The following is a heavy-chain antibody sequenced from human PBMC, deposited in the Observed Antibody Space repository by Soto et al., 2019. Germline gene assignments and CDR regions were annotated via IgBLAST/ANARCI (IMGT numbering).Heavy chain of an antibody. D-gene: IGHD4-17*01. V-gene: IGHV3-15*01. CDR1: GFTFSNAW. Sequence: EVQLVESGGGLVKPGGSLRLSCAASGFTFSNAWMSWVRQAPGKGLEWVGRIKSKTDGGTTDYAAPVKGRFTISRDDSKNTLYLQMNSLKTEDTAVYYCTTDFFLYGRPEDHYAGGYWGQGTLVTISS. J-gene: IGHJ4*02. CDR2: IKSKTDGGTT. CDR3: TTDFFLYGRPEDHYAGGY.